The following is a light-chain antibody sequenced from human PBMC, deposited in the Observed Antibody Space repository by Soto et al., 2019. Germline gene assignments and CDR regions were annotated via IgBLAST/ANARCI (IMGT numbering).Light chain of an antibody. CDR2: GAS. CDR3: QQYNFWPPWT. V-gene: IGKV3-15*01. CDR1: QSVSSD. Sequence: EIVMTQSPTTLSVSPGERATLSCRASQSVSSDLAWYQQKPGQAPRLLIYGASTRATGIPARFSGSGSVTEFTLTISRLQSEDFAVYYCQQYNFWPPWTFGQGTKVEAK. J-gene: IGKJ1*01.